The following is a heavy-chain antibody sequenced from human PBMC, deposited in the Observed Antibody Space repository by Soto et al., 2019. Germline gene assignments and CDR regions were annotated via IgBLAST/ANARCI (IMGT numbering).Heavy chain of an antibody. V-gene: IGHV1-46*01. J-gene: IGHJ5*02. CDR3: ARGGLYSSSGLNWFDP. D-gene: IGHD6-13*01. Sequence: ASVKVSCKASGYTFTSYYMHWVRQAPGQGLEWMGIINPSGGSTSYAQKFQGRVTMTRDTSTSTAYMELSRLRSEDTAVYYCARGGLYSSSGLNWFDPWGQGTLVTVSS. CDR2: INPSGGST. CDR1: GYTFTSYY.